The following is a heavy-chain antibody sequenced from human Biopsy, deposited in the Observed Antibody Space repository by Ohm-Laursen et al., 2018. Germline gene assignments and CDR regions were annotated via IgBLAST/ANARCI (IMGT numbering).Heavy chain of an antibody. Sequence: LRLSCTASGFIFKSYGMHWVRQAPGKGLEWVAFIWYDGSDQYYADSVKGRFTISRDNSKNTVYLQMNSLRAEDTAVYYCARDRREHYQFDSWGQGTRVTVSS. J-gene: IGHJ4*02. V-gene: IGHV3-33*01. CDR1: GFIFKSYG. CDR2: IWYDGSDQ. CDR3: ARDRREHYQFDS. D-gene: IGHD1-26*01.